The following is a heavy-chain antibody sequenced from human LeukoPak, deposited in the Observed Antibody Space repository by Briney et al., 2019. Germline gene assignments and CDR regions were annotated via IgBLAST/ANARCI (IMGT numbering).Heavy chain of an antibody. V-gene: IGHV3-23*01. Sequence: PGGSLRLSCAASGFTFSSYAMSWVRQAPGKGLEWVSAISGSGGSTYYADSVKGRFTISRDNSKNTLYLQMNSLRAEDTAVYYCAKDPLPSAADYYYYYYMDVWGKGTTVTVSS. J-gene: IGHJ6*03. CDR3: AKDPLPSAADYYYYYYMDV. CDR1: GFTFSSYA. D-gene: IGHD2-2*01. CDR2: ISGSGGST.